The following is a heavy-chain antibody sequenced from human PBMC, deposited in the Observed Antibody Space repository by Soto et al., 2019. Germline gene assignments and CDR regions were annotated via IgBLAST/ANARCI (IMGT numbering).Heavy chain of an antibody. D-gene: IGHD4-17*01. CDR1: GGSISSGGYY. CDR2: IYYSGST. CDR3: ARAGYGDYEFIDY. J-gene: IGHJ4*02. Sequence: PSETLSLTCTVSGGSISSGGYYWSWIRQHPGKGLEWIGYIYYSGSTYYNPSLKSRVTISVDTSKNQFSLKLSSVTAADTAVYYCARAGYGDYEFIDYWGQGTLVTVSS. V-gene: IGHV4-31*03.